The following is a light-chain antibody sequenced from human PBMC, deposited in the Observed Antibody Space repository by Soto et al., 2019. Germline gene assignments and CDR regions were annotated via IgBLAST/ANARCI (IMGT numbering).Light chain of an antibody. CDR2: KVS. Sequence: QSALTQPASVSGSPGQSITISCTGTSSDVGGYNYVSWYQQYPGRVPKLLIYKVSNRPSGISNRFSGSKSGNTASLTISGLQAEDEADYFCTSPTPGGLYVFGSGTKLTVL. CDR1: SSDVGGYNY. CDR3: TSPTPGGLYV. J-gene: IGLJ1*01. V-gene: IGLV2-14*01.